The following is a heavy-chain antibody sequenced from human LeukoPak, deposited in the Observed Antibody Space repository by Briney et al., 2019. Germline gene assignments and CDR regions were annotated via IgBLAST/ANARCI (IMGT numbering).Heavy chain of an antibody. CDR2: IYSGGST. J-gene: IGHJ4*02. CDR1: GFTVSSNY. V-gene: IGHV3-66*01. Sequence: PGGSLRLSCAASGFTVSSNYMSWVRQAPGKGLEWVSVIYSGGSTYYADSVKGRFTISRDNSKNTLYLQMNSLRAEDTAVYYCATHGYSSGWFFFDYWGQGTLVTVSS. D-gene: IGHD6-19*01. CDR3: ATHGYSSGWFFFDY.